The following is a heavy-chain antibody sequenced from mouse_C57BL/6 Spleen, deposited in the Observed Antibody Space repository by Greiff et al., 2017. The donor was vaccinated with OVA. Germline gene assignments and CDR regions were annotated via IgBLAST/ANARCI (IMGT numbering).Heavy chain of an antibody. D-gene: IGHD2-1*01. J-gene: IGHJ2*01. CDR2: IYPGDGDT. V-gene: IGHV1-80*01. CDR3: ARSGNLYDFDY. Sequence: VQLQQSGAELVKPGASVKISCKASGYAFSSYWMNWVKQRPGKGLEWIGQIYPGDGDTNYKGKFKGKATLTADKSSSTAYMQLSSLTSEDSAVYFCARSGNLYDFDYWGQGTTLTVSS. CDR1: GYAFSSYW.